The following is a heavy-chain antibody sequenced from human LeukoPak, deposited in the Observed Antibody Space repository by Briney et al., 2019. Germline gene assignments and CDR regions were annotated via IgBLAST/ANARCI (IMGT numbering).Heavy chain of an antibody. CDR1: GYSFTSYW. D-gene: IGHD3-22*01. CDR3: ARLAYDSSGYYYEFAWFDP. V-gene: IGHV5-51*01. J-gene: IGHJ5*02. Sequence: GESLKISCKGSGYSFTSYWIGWVRQMPGKGLEWMGIIYPGDSDTRYSPSFQGQVTISADKSISTAYLQWSSLKASDTAMYYCARLAYDSSGYYYEFAWFDPWGQGTLVTVSS. CDR2: IYPGDSDT.